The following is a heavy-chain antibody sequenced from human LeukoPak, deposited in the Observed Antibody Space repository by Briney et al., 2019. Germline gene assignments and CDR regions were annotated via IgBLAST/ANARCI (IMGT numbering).Heavy chain of an antibody. D-gene: IGHD5-12*01. V-gene: IGHV3-48*04. J-gene: IGHJ4*02. CDR1: GFTFSDYS. Sequence: GWSLRLSCAASGFTFSDYSMNRVRQAPGKGLEWISYVGISSGNTKYADSVKGRFTISGDSAKNSVFLQMTSLRVEDTAVYYCARDHRYAFDNWGQGTLVTVSS. CDR3: ARDHRYAFDN. CDR2: VGISSGNT.